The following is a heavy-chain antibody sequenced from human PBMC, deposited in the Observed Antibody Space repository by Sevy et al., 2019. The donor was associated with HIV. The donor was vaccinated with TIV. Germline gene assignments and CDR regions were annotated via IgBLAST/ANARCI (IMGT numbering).Heavy chain of an antibody. CDR1: GGTFSSYA. CDR2: IIPIFGTA. V-gene: IGHV1-69*13. CDR3: ASEFEYCSSTSCRRGQWYGMDV. Sequence: ASVKVSCKASGGTFSSYAISWVRQAPGQGLEWMGGIIPIFGTANYAQKFQGRVTITADESTSTAYMELSSLRSEDTAVYYCASEFEYCSSTSCRRGQWYGMDVWGQGTTVTVSS. J-gene: IGHJ6*02. D-gene: IGHD2-2*01.